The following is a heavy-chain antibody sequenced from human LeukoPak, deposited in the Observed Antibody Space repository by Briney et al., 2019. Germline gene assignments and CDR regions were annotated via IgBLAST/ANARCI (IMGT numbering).Heavy chain of an antibody. Sequence: PGGSLRLSCAASGFTFDDYGMSWVRQAPGKGLEWVSLIYSDGTTYYADSVKGRFTISRDNSKNTLYLQMNSLRAEDTAVYYCARRAGGYSHPYDYWGQGTLVTVSS. V-gene: IGHV3-53*01. CDR2: IYSDGTT. J-gene: IGHJ4*02. CDR1: GFTFDDYG. D-gene: IGHD4-23*01. CDR3: ARRAGGYSHPYDY.